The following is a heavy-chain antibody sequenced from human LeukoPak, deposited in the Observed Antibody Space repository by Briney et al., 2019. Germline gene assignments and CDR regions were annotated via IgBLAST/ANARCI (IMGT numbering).Heavy chain of an antibody. CDR1: GGTFSSYA. J-gene: IGHJ4*02. Sequence: EASVKVSCKASGGTFSSYAISWVRQAPGQGLEWMGGIIPIFGTANYAQKFQGRVTITADESTSTAYMELSSLRSEDTAVYYCAKGEERIETNGPIDYWGQGTLVTVSS. CDR3: AKGEERIETNGPIDY. CDR2: IIPIFGTA. V-gene: IGHV1-69*13. D-gene: IGHD1-26*01.